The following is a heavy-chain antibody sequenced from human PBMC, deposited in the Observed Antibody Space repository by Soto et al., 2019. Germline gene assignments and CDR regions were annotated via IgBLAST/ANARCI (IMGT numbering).Heavy chain of an antibody. CDR3: ARERRVITIFGVVISSMDV. Sequence: QVQLVQSGAEVKKPGSSVKVSCKASGGTFSSYAISWVRQAPGQGLEWMGGIIPIFGTANYAQKFQGRVTITADXXXXXXXXXXSSLRSEDTAVYYCARERRVITIFGVVISSMDVWGQGTTVTVSS. D-gene: IGHD3-3*01. CDR1: GGTFSSYA. J-gene: IGHJ6*02. V-gene: IGHV1-69*01. CDR2: IIPIFGTA.